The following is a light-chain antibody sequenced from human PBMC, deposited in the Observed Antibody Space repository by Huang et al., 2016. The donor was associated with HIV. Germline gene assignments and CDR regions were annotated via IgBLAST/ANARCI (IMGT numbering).Light chain of an antibody. CDR1: QSLVYGDGNNY. CDR2: KLS. V-gene: IGKV2-30*01. CDR3: MQASHGAAT. Sequence: DVLLTQSPLSLPVLLGQPAFITCKSNQSLVYGDGNNYLNWFHQRPGHSPRRLSYKLSNRDSGVPDRFSAGGSGTDFTLWISEVEAEDVGDYYCMQASHGAATFGQGTRVDIK. J-gene: IGKJ1*01.